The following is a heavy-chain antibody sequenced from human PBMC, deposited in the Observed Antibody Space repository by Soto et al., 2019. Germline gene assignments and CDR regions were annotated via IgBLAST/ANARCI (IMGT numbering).Heavy chain of an antibody. CDR2: IKSKTDGGTT. CDR1: GFTFSNAW. V-gene: IGHV3-15*07. J-gene: IGHJ3*02. D-gene: IGHD3-22*01. Sequence: GGSLRLSCAASGFTFSNAWMNWVRQAPGKGLEWVGRIKSKTDGGTTDYAAPVKGRFTISRDDSKNTLYLQMNSLKTEDTAVYYCTTLRDYYDSSGYLEGAFDIWGQGTMVTVS. CDR3: TTLRDYYDSSGYLEGAFDI.